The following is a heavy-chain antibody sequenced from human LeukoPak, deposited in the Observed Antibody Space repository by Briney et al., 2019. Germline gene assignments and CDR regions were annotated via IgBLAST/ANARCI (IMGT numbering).Heavy chain of an antibody. D-gene: IGHD3-22*01. Sequence: GASVKVSCKASGYTFTGYYMHWVRQAPGQGLEWMGWINPNSGGTNYAQKFQGRVTMTRDTSISTAYMELSRLRSDDTAVYYCARGGSDYYDSSGSAFDYWGQGTLVTVSS. CDR2: INPNSGGT. CDR3: ARGGSDYYDSSGSAFDY. V-gene: IGHV1-2*02. J-gene: IGHJ4*02. CDR1: GYTFTGYY.